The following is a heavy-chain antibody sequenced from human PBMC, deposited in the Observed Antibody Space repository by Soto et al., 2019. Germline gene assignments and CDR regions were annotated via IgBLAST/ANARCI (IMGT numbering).Heavy chain of an antibody. J-gene: IGHJ6*03. D-gene: IGHD5-12*01. CDR3: ARRASGYESYYYYYYMDV. V-gene: IGHV1-46*03. Sequence: GASVKVAFKASGYTFTSYYMHWVRQAPGQVLECMGIINPSGGSTSYAQKFQGRVTMTRDTSTSTVYMELSSLRSEDTAVYYCARRASGYESYYYYYYMDVWGKGTTVTVSS. CDR2: INPSGGST. CDR1: GYTFTSYY.